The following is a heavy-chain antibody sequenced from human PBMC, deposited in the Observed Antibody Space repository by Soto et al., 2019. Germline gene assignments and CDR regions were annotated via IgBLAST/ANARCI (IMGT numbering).Heavy chain of an antibody. J-gene: IGHJ6*02. CDR2: IYTSGST. V-gene: IGHV4-4*07. CDR1: GGSISDFY. CDR3: ARXPSSPTTVKPDYYGMDV. Sequence: SETLSLTCSVSGGSISDFYWSWIRQPAGKGLEWIGRIYTSGSTTYHPSLKSRVTMSVDTSKNQFSLKLSSVTAADTAVYYCARXPSSPTTVKPDYYGMDVWGLGTTVTVSS. D-gene: IGHD4-4*01.